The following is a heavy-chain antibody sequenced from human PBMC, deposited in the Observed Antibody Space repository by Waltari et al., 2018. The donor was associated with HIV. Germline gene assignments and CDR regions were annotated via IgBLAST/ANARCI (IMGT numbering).Heavy chain of an antibody. J-gene: IGHJ4*02. CDR3: AKTPGR. Sequence: EVRLLESGGGLVKPGGALRLSCGASGFSFSIYAMGWVRQAPGKGLEWISAVSSSGTYTYYADSVKGRFIVSRDNSKNTLYLQMHSLRGEDTALYYCAKTPGRWGQGTLVTVSS. D-gene: IGHD1-26*01. CDR2: VSSSGTYT. V-gene: IGHV3-23*01. CDR1: GFSFSIYA.